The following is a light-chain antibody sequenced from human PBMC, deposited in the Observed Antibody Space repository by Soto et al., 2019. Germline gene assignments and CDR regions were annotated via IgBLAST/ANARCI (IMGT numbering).Light chain of an antibody. CDR2: GVS. V-gene: IGLV2-11*01. J-gene: IGLJ1*01. CDR1: SSDVGGYKY. CDR3: CSYAGGPEV. Sequence: QSVLTQPRSVSGSPGQSVTISCTGTSSDVGGYKYVSWYQQKPGKAPKLIIYGVSRWPSGVRNRFSGSKSGNRASLTISGLQAEDEGDYYCCSYAGGPEVFGTGTKLTVL.